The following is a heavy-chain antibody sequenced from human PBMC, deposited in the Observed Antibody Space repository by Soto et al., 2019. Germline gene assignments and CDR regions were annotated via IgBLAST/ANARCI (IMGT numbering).Heavy chain of an antibody. CDR3: ARIPSLTMVRGSTANNYYYGIDV. V-gene: IGHV2-70*01. D-gene: IGHD3-10*01. Sequence: SGPTRVHPTHALTLTCTLSGCPLSTSGMCVSWIRQPPGKALEWLALIDSYDDKYYSTSLKTRLTISKDTSKNQVVLTMTNMDPVDTATYYCARIPSLTMVRGSTANNYYYGIDVWGQGTTVPVS. CDR1: GCPLSTSGMC. CDR2: IDSYDDK. J-gene: IGHJ6*02.